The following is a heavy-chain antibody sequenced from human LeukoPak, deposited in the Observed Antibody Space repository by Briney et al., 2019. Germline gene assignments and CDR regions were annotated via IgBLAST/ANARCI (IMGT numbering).Heavy chain of an antibody. Sequence: ASVKVSCKASGYTITSYGINWVRQAPGQGLEWMGWISGYNGNTNYAQKLQGRVTMTTDTSSSTAYMELRSLRSDDTAVYYCTTQRGGGYERQWFNAFDMWGQGTMVTVSS. V-gene: IGHV1-18*01. CDR1: GYTITSYG. CDR3: TTQRGGGYERQWFNAFDM. J-gene: IGHJ3*02. CDR2: ISGYNGNT. D-gene: IGHD5-12*01.